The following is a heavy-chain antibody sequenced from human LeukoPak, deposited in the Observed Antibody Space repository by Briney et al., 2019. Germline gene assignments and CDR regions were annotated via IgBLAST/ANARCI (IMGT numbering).Heavy chain of an antibody. Sequence: GGSLRLSCAASGFTFSSYWMNWARQAPGKGLEWVASINHNGNVNYYVDSVKGRFTISRDNAKNSLYLQMSNLRAEDTAVYYCAKSGRHYDSSGYYFWDFWGQGTLVTVSS. CDR3: AKSGRHYDSSGYYFWDF. D-gene: IGHD3-22*01. J-gene: IGHJ4*02. CDR2: INHNGNVN. V-gene: IGHV3-7*03. CDR1: GFTFSSYW.